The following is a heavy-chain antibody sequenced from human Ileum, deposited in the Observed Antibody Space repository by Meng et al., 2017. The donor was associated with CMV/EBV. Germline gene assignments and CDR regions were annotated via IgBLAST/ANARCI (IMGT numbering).Heavy chain of an antibody. D-gene: IGHD6-6*01. CDR1: GGTVSSYA. CDR2: IIPIFGTA. Sequence: SGGTVSSYAISWVQQAPGQGLEWMGGIIPIFGTANYAQKFQSRVTITTDESTSTAYMELSSLRSEDTAVYYCARISSIAARGGVDYWGQGTLVTVSS. V-gene: IGHV1-69*05. CDR3: ARISSIAARGGVDY. J-gene: IGHJ4*02.